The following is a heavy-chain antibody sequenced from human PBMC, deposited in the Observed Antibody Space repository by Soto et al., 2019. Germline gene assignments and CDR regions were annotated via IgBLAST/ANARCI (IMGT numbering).Heavy chain of an antibody. Sequence: EVQLVESGGGLVQPGGSLRLSCAAYGYTFSRYWIHWVRQAPAKGLVWVSRVNNDGSGTAYADSVEGRFTISRDNAKNTVYLQLNSLRAEDTAVYYCGRGGSEHAMDVWGQGTTVTVSS. V-gene: IGHV3-74*01. J-gene: IGHJ6*02. CDR2: VNNDGSGT. CDR1: GYTFSRYW. CDR3: GRGGSEHAMDV.